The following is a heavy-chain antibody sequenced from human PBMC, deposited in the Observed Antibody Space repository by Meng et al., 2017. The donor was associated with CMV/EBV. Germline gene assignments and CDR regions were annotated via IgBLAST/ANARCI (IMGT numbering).Heavy chain of an antibody. CDR2: IKQDGSEK. CDR1: GFTVSSYW. D-gene: IGHD2-15*01. Sequence: GGSLRLSCAASGFTVSSYWMSWVRQAPGKGLEWVANIKQDGSEKYYVDSVKGRFTISRDNAKNSLYLQMNSLRAEDTAVYYCARDSGRGYCSGGSCYNPDWGQGTTVTVSS. CDR3: ARDSGRGYCSGGSCYNPD. V-gene: IGHV3-7*01. J-gene: IGHJ6*02.